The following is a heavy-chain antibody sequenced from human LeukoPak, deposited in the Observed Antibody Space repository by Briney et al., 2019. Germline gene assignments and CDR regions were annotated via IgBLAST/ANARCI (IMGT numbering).Heavy chain of an antibody. CDR1: GYTFTSYY. J-gene: IGHJ4*02. CDR2: ISPSGAST. CDR3: ARVDWARSAFDY. Sequence: ASVKVSCKASGYTFTSYYVHWVRQAPGQGLEWMGIISPSGASTSYAQKFQGRVTMTRDMSTSTVYMELSSLISEDTAVYYCARVDWARSAFDYWGQGTLVTVSS. V-gene: IGHV1-46*01. D-gene: IGHD2-21*01.